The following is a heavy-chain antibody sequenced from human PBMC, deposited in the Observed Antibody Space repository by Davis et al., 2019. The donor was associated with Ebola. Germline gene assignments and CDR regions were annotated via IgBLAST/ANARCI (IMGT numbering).Heavy chain of an antibody. CDR2: TYYKSKRYN. CDR1: GDSVSSAG. CDR3: ARGWLRGGMDV. Sequence: HSQTLSLTCAISGDSVSSAGWNWIRQSSSRGLEWLGRTYYKSKRYNDYAVSVKSRITINPDTSKNQFSLQLNSVTPDDTALYYCARGWLRGGMDVWGEGTTVTV. D-gene: IGHD5-18*01. J-gene: IGHJ6*02. V-gene: IGHV6-1*01.